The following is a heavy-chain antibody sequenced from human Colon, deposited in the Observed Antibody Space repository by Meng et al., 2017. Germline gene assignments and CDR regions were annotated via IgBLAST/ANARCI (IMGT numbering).Heavy chain of an antibody. J-gene: IGHJ4*02. V-gene: IGHV3-33*01. CDR2: ITYDGRST. CDR3: ARGFIAATGLYFDY. CDR1: GFTVSSSG. Sequence: VQLVESGGGVVQPGMSLRLSCAASGFTVSSSGMHWVRQAPGKGLEWVAAITYDGRSTYYADSEKGRFTISRDNSKNTLYLQMNSLRAEDTAVYYCARGFIAATGLYFDYWGQGTLVTVSS. D-gene: IGHD6-13*01.